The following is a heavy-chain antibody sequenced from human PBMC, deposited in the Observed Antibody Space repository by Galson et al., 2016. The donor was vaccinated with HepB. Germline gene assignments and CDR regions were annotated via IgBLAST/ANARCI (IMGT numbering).Heavy chain of an antibody. CDR3: AREFEAPNTGGWILPSDIYGMDV. J-gene: IGHJ6*02. Sequence: SVKVSCKASGGTLSSYALSWVRQAPGQGLEWMGGIIPMFGRAKYAQKFQDRVTITADKATSTAYMELTSLTSEDTAVYYCAREFEAPNTGGWILPSDIYGMDVWGQGTTVIVSS. CDR1: GGTLSSYA. CDR2: IIPMFGRA. V-gene: IGHV1-69*06. D-gene: IGHD2-8*02.